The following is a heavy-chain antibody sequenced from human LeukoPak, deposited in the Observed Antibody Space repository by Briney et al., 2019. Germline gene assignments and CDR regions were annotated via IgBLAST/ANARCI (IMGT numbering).Heavy chain of an antibody. CDR2: IYPGDSDT. CDR3: ARHAPQQVLRSLEWEFDY. Sequence: GESLKISCKVSGYSFTSYWIGWVRQMPGKGLEWMGIIYPGDSDTRYSPSFQGQVTISADKSISTAYLQWSSLKASDTAMYYCARHAPQQVLRSLEWEFDYWGQGTLVTVSS. V-gene: IGHV5-51*01. J-gene: IGHJ4*02. CDR1: GYSFTSYW. D-gene: IGHD3-3*01.